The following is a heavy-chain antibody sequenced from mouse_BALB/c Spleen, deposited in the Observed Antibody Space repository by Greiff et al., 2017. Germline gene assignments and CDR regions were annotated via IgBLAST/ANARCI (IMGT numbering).Heavy chain of an antibody. CDR1: GFTFSSYA. Sequence: EVHLVESGGGLVKPGGSLKLSCAASGFTFSSYAMSWVRQTPEKRLEWVASISSGGSTYYPDSVKGRFTISRDNARNILYLQMSSLRSEDTAMYYCARLYYYGSSYDAMDYWGQGTSVTVSS. CDR3: ARLYYYGSSYDAMDY. CDR2: ISSGGST. V-gene: IGHV5-6-5*01. J-gene: IGHJ4*01. D-gene: IGHD1-1*01.